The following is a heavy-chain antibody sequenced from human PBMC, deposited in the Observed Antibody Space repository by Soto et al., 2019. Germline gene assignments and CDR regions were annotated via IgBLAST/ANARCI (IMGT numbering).Heavy chain of an antibody. CDR1: GYTFTGYY. Sequence: ASVKVSCKASGYTFTGYYMHWVRQAPGQGLEGMGWINPNSGGTNYAQKFQGWVTMTRDTSISTAYMELSRPRSDDTAVYYCARGSSLANDYWGQGTLVTVSS. CDR2: INPNSGGT. J-gene: IGHJ4*02. V-gene: IGHV1-2*04. CDR3: ARGSSLANDY. D-gene: IGHD3-3*02.